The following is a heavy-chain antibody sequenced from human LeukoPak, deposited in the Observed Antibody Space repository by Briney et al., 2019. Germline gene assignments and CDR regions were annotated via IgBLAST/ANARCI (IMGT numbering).Heavy chain of an antibody. J-gene: IGHJ4*02. V-gene: IGHV3-30-3*01. CDR2: ISYDGSNK. CDR3: ARYYYDSGGYKLVDY. Sequence: GGSLRLSCAASGFTFSSYAMHWVRQAPGKGLEWVAVISYDGSNKYYADSVKGRFTISRDNAKNSLYLQMNSLRAEDTAVYYCARYYYDSGGYKLVDYWGQGTLVNVSS. CDR1: GFTFSSYA. D-gene: IGHD3-22*01.